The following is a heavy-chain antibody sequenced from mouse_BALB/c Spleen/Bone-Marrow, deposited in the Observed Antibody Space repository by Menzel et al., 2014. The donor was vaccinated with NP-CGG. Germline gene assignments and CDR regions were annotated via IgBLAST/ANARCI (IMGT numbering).Heavy chain of an antibody. J-gene: IGHJ2*01. D-gene: IGHD4-1*01. CDR3: TRVNWPFGY. CDR1: GFTFSNYW. V-gene: IGHV6-6*02. CDR2: IRLKSNNYAT. Sequence: DVQLVESGGGLVQPGGSMKLSCVASGFTFSNYWMNWVRQSPEKGLEWVAEIRLKSNNYATHYAESVKGRVTISRDDSKSSVYRQMNNLRAEDSGIYYCTRVNWPFGYWGQGTTRTVSS.